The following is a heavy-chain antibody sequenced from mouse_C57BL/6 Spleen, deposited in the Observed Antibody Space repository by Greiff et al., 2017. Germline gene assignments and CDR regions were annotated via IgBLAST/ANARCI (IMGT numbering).Heavy chain of an antibody. CDR3: TVGIYYYGRDGFAD. CDR2: IDPENGDT. V-gene: IGHV14-4*01. CDR1: GFNIKDDY. J-gene: IGHJ3*01. D-gene: IGHD1-1*01. Sequence: VQLQQSGAELVRPGASVQLSCTASGFNIKDDYMHWVKQRPEQGLEWIGWIDPENGDTEYASKFQGKATITADTSSNTAYLQLSSLTSEDTANYYCTVGIYYYGRDGFADWGQGTLVTVSA.